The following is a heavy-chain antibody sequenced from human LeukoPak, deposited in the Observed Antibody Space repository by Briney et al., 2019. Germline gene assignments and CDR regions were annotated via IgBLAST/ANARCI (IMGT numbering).Heavy chain of an antibody. J-gene: IGHJ3*02. D-gene: IGHD4-23*01. CDR2: INHSGST. CDR1: GGSFSGYY. V-gene: IGHV4-34*01. Sequence: PSETLSLTCAVYGGSFSGYYWSWIRQPPGKGLEWIGEINHSGSTNYNPSLKSRVTISVDTSKNQFSLKLSSVTAADTAVYYCARVRGGADAFDIWGQGTMVTVSS. CDR3: ARVRGGADAFDI.